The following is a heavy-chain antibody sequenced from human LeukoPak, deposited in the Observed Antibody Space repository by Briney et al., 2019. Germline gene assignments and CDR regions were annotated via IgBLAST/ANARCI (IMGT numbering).Heavy chain of an antibody. Sequence: GGSLRLSCAASGFTFSSYEMNWVRQAPGKGLEWVSYISSSGSTIYYADSVKGRFTISRDNAKNSLYLQMNSLRAEGTAVYYCARIEVKAYYDILTGYYNGYWGQGTLVTVSS. CDR1: GFTFSSYE. V-gene: IGHV3-48*03. CDR3: ARIEVKAYYDILTGYYNGY. J-gene: IGHJ4*02. CDR2: ISSSGSTI. D-gene: IGHD3-9*01.